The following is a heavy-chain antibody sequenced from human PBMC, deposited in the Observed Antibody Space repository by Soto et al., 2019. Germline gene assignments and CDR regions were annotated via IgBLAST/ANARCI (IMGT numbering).Heavy chain of an antibody. D-gene: IGHD6-19*01. J-gene: IGHJ4*02. CDR1: GLSFSSKW. V-gene: IGHV3-74*01. CDR2: INSDGSSA. Sequence: GGSLTLACAGAGLSFSSKWMHWVRQAPGKGLVWVSRINSDGSSATYADSVMGRFTSSRDNAKNTLYVQMNSLRAEDTAVYFCARGPTGWYGSDYWGQGTLATVSS. CDR3: ARGPTGWYGSDY.